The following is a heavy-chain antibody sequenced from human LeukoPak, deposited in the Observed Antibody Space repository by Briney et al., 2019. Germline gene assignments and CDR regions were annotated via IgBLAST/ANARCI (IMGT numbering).Heavy chain of an antibody. J-gene: IGHJ4*02. CDR3: ARDLSGYSDY. Sequence: PGGSLRLSCAASGFTFSGYGMHWVRQAPGKGLEWVAIISYDGNKKYYGDSVKGRFSISRDNSKNTLYLQMDSLRTEDTAVYYCARDLSGYSDYWGQGTLVTVSS. CDR2: ISYDGNKK. V-gene: IGHV3-30*03. D-gene: IGHD2-15*01. CDR1: GFTFSGYG.